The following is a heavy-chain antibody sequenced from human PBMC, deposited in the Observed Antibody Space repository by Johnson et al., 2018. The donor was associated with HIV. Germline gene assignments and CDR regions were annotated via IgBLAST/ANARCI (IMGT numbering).Heavy chain of an antibody. CDR1: GFTVSSNE. CDR2: ISGGST. D-gene: IGHD6-19*01. V-gene: IGHV3-38-3*01. Sequence: VQLVESRGVLVQPGGSLRLSCAASGFTVSSNEMSWVRQAPGKGLEWVSSISGGSTYFADSRKGRFTISRDNSKNSLHLQMNSLRAEDTAVYYCAKVRSGWSTGAFDIWGQGSTVSVSS. CDR3: AKVRSGWSTGAFDI. J-gene: IGHJ3*02.